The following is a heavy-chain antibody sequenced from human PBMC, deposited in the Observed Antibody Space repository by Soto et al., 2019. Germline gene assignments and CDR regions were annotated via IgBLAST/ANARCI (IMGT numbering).Heavy chain of an antibody. Sequence: SVKVSCKASGGTFSSYAISWVRQAPGQGLEWMGGIIPIFGTANYAQKFQGGVTITADESTSTAYMELSSLRSEDTAVYYCARPFRIAAAPQFAFDIWGQGTMVTVSS. CDR3: ARPFRIAAAPQFAFDI. CDR2: IIPIFGTA. D-gene: IGHD6-13*01. V-gene: IGHV1-69*13. CDR1: GGTFSSYA. J-gene: IGHJ3*02.